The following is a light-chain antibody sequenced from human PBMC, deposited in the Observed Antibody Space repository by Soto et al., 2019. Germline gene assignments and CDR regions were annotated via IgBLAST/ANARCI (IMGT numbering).Light chain of an antibody. CDR2: AAS. CDR3: QKYNSALGVFT. J-gene: IGKJ3*01. CDR1: QDISNY. V-gene: IGKV1-27*01. Sequence: DIQMTQSPSSLSASVGDRVTITCRASQDISNYLAWYQQKPGKVPKLLIYAASTLQSGVPSRFSGSGSGTDFTLTISSLQPEDVATYYCQKYNSALGVFTFGPGTKVDIK.